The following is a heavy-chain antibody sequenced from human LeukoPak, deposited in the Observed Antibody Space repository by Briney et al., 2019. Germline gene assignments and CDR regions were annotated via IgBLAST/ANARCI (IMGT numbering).Heavy chain of an antibody. Sequence: GGSLRLSCAASGFTVSSNYMSWVRQAPGKGLEWVSVIYSGGSTYYANSVKGRFTISRDNSKNTLYLQMNSLRAEDTAVYYCARVIAVAAMGVDYWGQGTLVTVSS. CDR2: IYSGGST. V-gene: IGHV3-66*01. D-gene: IGHD6-19*01. CDR3: ARVIAVAAMGVDY. CDR1: GFTVSSNY. J-gene: IGHJ4*02.